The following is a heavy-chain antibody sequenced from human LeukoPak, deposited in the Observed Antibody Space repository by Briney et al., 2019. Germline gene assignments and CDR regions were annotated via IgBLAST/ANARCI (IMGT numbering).Heavy chain of an antibody. D-gene: IGHD2-15*01. V-gene: IGHV4-59*01. CDR3: ARGLRHCSGGSCYSTASFWFDP. CDR1: GGSISSYY. Sequence: PSETLSLTCTVSGGSISSYYWSWIRQPPGKGLEWIGYIYYSGSTNYNPSLKSRVTISVDTSKNQFSLKLSSVTAADTAVYYCARGLRHCSGGSCYSTASFWFDPWGQGTLVTVSS. J-gene: IGHJ5*02. CDR2: IYYSGST.